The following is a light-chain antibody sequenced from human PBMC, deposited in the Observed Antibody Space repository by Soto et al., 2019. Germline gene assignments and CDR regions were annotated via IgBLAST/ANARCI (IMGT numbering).Light chain of an antibody. CDR2: TNN. Sequence: QSVLTQPPSASGTPGQRVTISCSGSTSNIGNNVVNWYQQRPGTAPQLLISTNNQRPPGVPDRFSGSKSSSSASLTITGLQSDDEADYYCAAWDDSLNGRGLFGGGTKLTVL. CDR1: TSNIGNNV. CDR3: AAWDDSLNGRGL. J-gene: IGLJ3*02. V-gene: IGLV1-44*01.